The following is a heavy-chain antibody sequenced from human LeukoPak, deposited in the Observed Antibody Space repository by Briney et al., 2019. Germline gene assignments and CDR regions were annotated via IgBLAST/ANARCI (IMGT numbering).Heavy chain of an antibody. Sequence: SETLSLTCTVSGGSISSYYWSWIRQPAGKGLEGIGRIYTSGSTNYNPSLTSRVTMSVDTSKNQFSLKLSSVTAADTAVYYCARDRYYYDSSGPFDPWGQGTLVTVSS. CDR2: IYTSGST. CDR1: GGSISSYY. CDR3: ARDRYYYDSSGPFDP. J-gene: IGHJ5*02. V-gene: IGHV4-4*07. D-gene: IGHD3-22*01.